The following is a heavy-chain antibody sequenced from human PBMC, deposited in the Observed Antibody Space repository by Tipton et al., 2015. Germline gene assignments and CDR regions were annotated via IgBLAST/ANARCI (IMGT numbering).Heavy chain of an antibody. V-gene: IGHV3-72*01. CDR3: ASLSRTTGGIY. CDR1: GFTFSDRY. Sequence: SLRLSCAASGFTFSDRYMDWVRQAPGKGLEWVGRSRNKANSYTAEYAASVTGRFTISRDDSKNALYLQMNSLRAEDTAVYYCASLSRTTGGIYWGQGTLVTVSS. D-gene: IGHD2-2*01. CDR2: SRNKANSYTA. J-gene: IGHJ4*02.